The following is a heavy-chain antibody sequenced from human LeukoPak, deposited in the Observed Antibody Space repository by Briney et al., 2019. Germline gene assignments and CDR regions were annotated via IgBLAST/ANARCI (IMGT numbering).Heavy chain of an antibody. CDR2: INPSGGST. CDR1: GYTFTNYY. Sequence: ASVKVSCKTSGYTFTNYYIHWVRQAPGQGLEWMGIINPSGGSTGYLQKFQDRVTMTRDTSTSTVSMELGSLRSEDTAVYYCARDEARDGYTNYLDYWGLGTLVTVSS. J-gene: IGHJ4*02. CDR3: ARDEARDGYTNYLDY. D-gene: IGHD5-24*01. V-gene: IGHV1-46*01.